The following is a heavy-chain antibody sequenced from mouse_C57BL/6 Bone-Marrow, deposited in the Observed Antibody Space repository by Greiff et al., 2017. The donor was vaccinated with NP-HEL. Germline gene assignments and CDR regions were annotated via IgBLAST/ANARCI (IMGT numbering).Heavy chain of an antibody. V-gene: IGHV1-31*01. CDR2: IYPYNGVS. J-gene: IGHJ4*01. Sequence: VQLQQSGPELVKPGASVKISCKASGYSFTGYYMRWVKQSHGNILDWIGYIYPYNGVSSYNQKFKGKATLTVDKSSSTAYMELRSLTSEDSAGSYCARCTTVAAPAYWGEGTSVTVSS. CDR1: GYSFTGYY. CDR3: ARCTTVAAPAY. D-gene: IGHD1-1*01.